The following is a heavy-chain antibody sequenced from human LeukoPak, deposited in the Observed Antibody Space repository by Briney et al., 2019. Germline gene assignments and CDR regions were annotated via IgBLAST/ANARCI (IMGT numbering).Heavy chain of an antibody. CDR3: ARGATYYSGSSSYYHSF. CDR1: GFTFISYA. V-gene: IGHV3-30*04. J-gene: IGHJ4*02. Sequence: GGSLRLSCAASGFTFISYANHCVRQAPGRGLEWVAAISYDGSNKNYADSVKGRFTISRDNSKNTLFLEMNSLRAEDTAVYYCARGATYYSGSSSYYHSFWGQGTLVTVSS. CDR2: ISYDGSNK. D-gene: IGHD3-10*01.